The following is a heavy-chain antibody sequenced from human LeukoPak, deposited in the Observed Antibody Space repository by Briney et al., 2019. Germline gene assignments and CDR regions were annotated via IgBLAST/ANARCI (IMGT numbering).Heavy chain of an antibody. Sequence: PGGSLRLSCAASGFTFSSYAMSWVRQAPGKGLEWVSTFSGSGGSTHYADSVKGRFTISRDNAKNSLYLQMNSLRAEDTAVYYCARVNRYGSGSYYGSSPLPYYYYYMDVWGKGTTVTVSS. J-gene: IGHJ6*03. CDR3: ARVNRYGSGSYYGSSPLPYYYYYMDV. V-gene: IGHV3-23*01. D-gene: IGHD3-10*01. CDR1: GFTFSSYA. CDR2: FSGSGGST.